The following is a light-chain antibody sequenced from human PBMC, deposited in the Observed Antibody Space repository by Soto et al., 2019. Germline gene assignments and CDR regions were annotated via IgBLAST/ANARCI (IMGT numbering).Light chain of an antibody. CDR2: EVS. CDR1: SSDVGGYNY. V-gene: IGLV2-8*01. CDR3: SSYAGTNNFV. J-gene: IGLJ1*01. Sequence: QSVLAQPPSASGSPGQSVTISCTGTSSDVGGYNYVSWYQHHPGKAPKLMIYEVSKRPSGVPDRFSGSQSGNTASLTVSGLQAEDEADYYCSSYAGTNNFVFGTGTKVTVL.